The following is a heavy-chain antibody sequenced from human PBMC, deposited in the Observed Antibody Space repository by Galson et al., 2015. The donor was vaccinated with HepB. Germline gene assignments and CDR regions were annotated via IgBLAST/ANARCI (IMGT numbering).Heavy chain of an antibody. D-gene: IGHD4-23*01. V-gene: IGHV1-69*13. CDR3: ARGKSESHPPVADYYAYYGMDV. CDR2: IIPIYGKT. CDR1: GYTFSSYA. J-gene: IGHJ6*02. Sequence: SVKVSCKASGYTFSSYAISWVRQAPGQGLEWMAGIIPIYGKTNYAQKFQGRVTITADESTSTAYMELSSLRSEDTAVYYCARGKSESHPPVADYYAYYGMDVLCQGTTGTASS.